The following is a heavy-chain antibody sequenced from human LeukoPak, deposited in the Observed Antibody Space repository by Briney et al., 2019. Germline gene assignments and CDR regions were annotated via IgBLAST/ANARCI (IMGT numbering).Heavy chain of an antibody. V-gene: IGHV3-23*01. CDR3: AKGLHITMIVVVTSGYFDY. Sequence: GGSLRLSCAASGFTFSSYAMSWVRQAPGKGLEWVSAISGSGGSTYYADSVKGRFTISRDNSKNTLCLQMNSLRAEDTAVYYCAKGLHITMIVVVTSGYFDYWGQGTLVTVSS. D-gene: IGHD3-22*01. CDR1: GFTFSSYA. J-gene: IGHJ4*02. CDR2: ISGSGGST.